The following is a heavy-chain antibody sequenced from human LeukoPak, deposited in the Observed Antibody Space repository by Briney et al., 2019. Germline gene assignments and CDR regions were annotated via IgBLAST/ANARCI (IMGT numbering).Heavy chain of an antibody. D-gene: IGHD3-3*01. CDR3: ARDRRRDYDFWSGYSGSPGGFDY. Sequence: ASVKVSCKASGYTFTSYGISWVRQAPGQGLEWMGWISAYNGNTTYAQTLQGRVTMTTDTSTSTAYMELRSLRSDDTAVYYCARDRRRDYDFWSGYSGSPGGFDYWGQGTLVTVSS. CDR1: GYTFTSYG. V-gene: IGHV1-18*01. J-gene: IGHJ4*02. CDR2: ISAYNGNT.